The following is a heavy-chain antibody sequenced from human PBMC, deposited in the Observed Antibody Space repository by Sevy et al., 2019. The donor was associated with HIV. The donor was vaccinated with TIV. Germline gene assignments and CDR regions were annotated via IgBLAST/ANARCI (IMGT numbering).Heavy chain of an antibody. Sequence: SETLSLTCTVSGGSVSSGSYYWSWIRQPPGKGLEWIGYIYYSGSTNYNPSLKSRVTVTVDTYKNQFSLKLSSVTAADTAVYYCAREGIAVAGYYYYGMDVWGQGTTVTVSS. D-gene: IGHD6-19*01. CDR2: IYYSGST. J-gene: IGHJ6*02. V-gene: IGHV4-61*01. CDR3: AREGIAVAGYYYYGMDV. CDR1: GGSVSSGSYY.